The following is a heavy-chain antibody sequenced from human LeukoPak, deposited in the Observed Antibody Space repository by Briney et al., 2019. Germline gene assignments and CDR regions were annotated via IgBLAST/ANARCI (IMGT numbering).Heavy chain of an antibody. Sequence: GGSLRLSCVASGFTFSDSYMSWIRQAPGKGLEWLSYISGSANDIYHVDSVRGRFTISRDNAKNSLYLQMNSLRAEDTAVYYCARDWGSGGWYNYFDPWGQGTLVTVSS. V-gene: IGHV3-11*01. CDR3: ARDWGSGGWYNYFDP. CDR2: ISGSANDI. D-gene: IGHD6-19*01. CDR1: GFTFSDSY. J-gene: IGHJ5*02.